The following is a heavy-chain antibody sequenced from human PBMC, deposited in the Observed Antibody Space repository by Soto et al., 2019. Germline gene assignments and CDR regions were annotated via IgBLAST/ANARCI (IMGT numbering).Heavy chain of an antibody. CDR3: AHSWSGTFDI. CDR1: GFSITTTGMG. CDR2: IYWDDDK. V-gene: IGHV2-5*02. J-gene: IGHJ3*02. Sequence: QITLKESGPMLVKPTQTLTLTCTFSGFSITTTGMGVGWIRQPPGEALEWLALIYWDDDKRYSPSLKSRLTITKDTTKNQVVLTMTNLDPVDTATYFCAHSWSGTFDIWGQGTVVTVSS. D-gene: IGHD6-13*01.